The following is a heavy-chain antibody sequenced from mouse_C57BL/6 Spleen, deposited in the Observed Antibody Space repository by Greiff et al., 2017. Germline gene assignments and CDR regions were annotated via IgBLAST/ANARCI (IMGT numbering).Heavy chain of an antibody. V-gene: IGHV1-82*01. CDR3: ARSPSDLAWFAY. CDR2: IYPGDGDT. CDR1: GYAFSSSW. J-gene: IGHJ3*01. Sequence: VKLMESGPELVKPGASVKISCKASGYAFSSSWMNWVKQRPGKGLEWIGRIYPGDGDTNYNGKFKGKATLTADKSSSTAYMQLSSLTSEDSAVYFCARSPSDLAWFAYWGQGTLVTVSA.